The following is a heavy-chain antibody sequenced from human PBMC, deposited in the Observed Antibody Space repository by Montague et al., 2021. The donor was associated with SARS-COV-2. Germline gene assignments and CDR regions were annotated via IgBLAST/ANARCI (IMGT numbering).Heavy chain of an antibody. Sequence: CAISGDSVASLRRTSDGNTPALPTPNDLVCRPLHRTKKYNYYAVSVKSRITINPDTSKNQFSLQLNSLTAEDTAVYYCARELRRIIMIVDIRGFDYWCQGTLVIVSS. D-gene: IGHD3-22*01. V-gene: IGHV6-1*01. J-gene: IGHJ4*02. CDR3: ARELRRIIMIVDIRGFDY. CDR1: GDSVASLRRT. CDR2: PLHRTKKYN.